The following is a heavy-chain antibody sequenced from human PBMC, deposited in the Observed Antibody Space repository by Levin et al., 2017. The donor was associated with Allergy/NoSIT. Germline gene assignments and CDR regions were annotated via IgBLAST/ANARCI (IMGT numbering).Heavy chain of an antibody. Sequence: ASVKVSCKASGYTFTGYYMHWVRQAPGQGLEWMGWINPNSGGTNYAQKFQGRVTMTRDTSISTAYMELSRLRSDDTAVYYCARDWYYYDSSGYYYMSYWGQGTLVTVSS. D-gene: IGHD3-22*01. CDR1: GYTFTGYY. V-gene: IGHV1-2*02. J-gene: IGHJ4*02. CDR3: ARDWYYYDSSGYYYMSY. CDR2: INPNSGGT.